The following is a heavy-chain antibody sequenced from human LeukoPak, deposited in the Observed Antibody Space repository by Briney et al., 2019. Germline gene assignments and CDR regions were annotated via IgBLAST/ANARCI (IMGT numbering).Heavy chain of an antibody. CDR1: GFTFSSYA. D-gene: IGHD3-22*01. CDR3: AKDVGGYYSGVY. J-gene: IGHJ4*02. CDR2: ISYDGSNK. Sequence: GGSLRLSGAASGFTFSSYAMHWVRQSPGKGLEWVAVISYDGSNKYYADSVRGRFTISRDNSKNTLYLQMNSLRAEDTAVYYCAKDVGGYYSGVYWGQGTLVTVSS. V-gene: IGHV3-30-3*01.